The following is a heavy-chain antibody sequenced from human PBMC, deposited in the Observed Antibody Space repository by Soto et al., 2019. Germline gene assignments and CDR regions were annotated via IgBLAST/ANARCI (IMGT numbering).Heavy chain of an antibody. V-gene: IGHV3-23*01. Sequence: EVQLLESGGDLEQPGGSLRLSCAASGFTFSNYAMNWVRQAPGKVLEWVSSISGGGGGTYYADAVKGRFTISRDNSRNMLYLQLNSLRAEDTAEYYCAKGAFAVGDTNYFFDYWGQGTLVTVSS. CDR1: GFTFSNYA. D-gene: IGHD1-26*01. CDR2: ISGGGGGT. CDR3: AKGAFAVGDTNYFFDY. J-gene: IGHJ4*02.